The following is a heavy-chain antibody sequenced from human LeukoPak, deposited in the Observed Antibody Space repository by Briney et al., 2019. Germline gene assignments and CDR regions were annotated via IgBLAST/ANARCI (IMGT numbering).Heavy chain of an antibody. Sequence: PSETLSLTCTVSGGSISSYYWSWIRQPPGKGLEWIGYIYTSGSTNYNPSLKSRATISVDTSKNQFSLKLSSVTAADTAVYYCARQVVVPAAIRFAWFDPWGQGTLVTVSS. D-gene: IGHD2-2*01. J-gene: IGHJ5*02. CDR2: IYTSGST. CDR3: ARQVVVPAAIRFAWFDP. CDR1: GGSISSYY. V-gene: IGHV4-4*09.